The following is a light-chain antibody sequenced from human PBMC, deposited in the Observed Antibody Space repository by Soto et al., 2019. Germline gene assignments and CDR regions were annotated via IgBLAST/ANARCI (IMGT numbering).Light chain of an antibody. Sequence: EIVLTQSPGTPSLSPGGRASLSCSASQIVSNNYLAWYQQKPGQAPRLLIYDASNRATGIPARFSGSGSGTDFTLTISSLEPEDFAVYYCQQRSNWPRTFGQGTKVDIK. CDR2: DAS. CDR3: QQRSNWPRT. CDR1: QIVSNNY. V-gene: IGKV3-11*01. J-gene: IGKJ1*01.